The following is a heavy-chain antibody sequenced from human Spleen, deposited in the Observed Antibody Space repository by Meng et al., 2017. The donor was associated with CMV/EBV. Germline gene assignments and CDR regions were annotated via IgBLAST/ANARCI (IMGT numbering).Heavy chain of an antibody. V-gene: IGHV3-30*04. J-gene: IGHJ4*02. CDR2: ISYDGMTK. Sequence: GESLKISCAASGFSLRSYAMHWVRQAPGKGLEWVAVISYDGMTKYYADSVKGRFTISRDNSKNTLFVQMNSLRVEDTALYYCARFFSTSGDPDYWGQGTLVTVSS. CDR3: ARFFSTSGDPDY. D-gene: IGHD2-2*01. CDR1: GFSLRSYA.